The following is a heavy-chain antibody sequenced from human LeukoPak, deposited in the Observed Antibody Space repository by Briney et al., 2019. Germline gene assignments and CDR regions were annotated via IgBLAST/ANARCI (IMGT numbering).Heavy chain of an antibody. Sequence: SETLSLTCAVYGGSFSGYYWSWIRQPPGKGLEWIGEINHSGSTNYNRSLKSRVTISVDTSKNQFSLKLSSVTAADTAVYYCARGGPPSIVGAANDYWGQGTLVTVSS. J-gene: IGHJ4*02. CDR2: INHSGST. CDR1: GGSFSGYY. CDR3: ARGGPPSIVGAANDY. V-gene: IGHV4-34*01. D-gene: IGHD1-26*01.